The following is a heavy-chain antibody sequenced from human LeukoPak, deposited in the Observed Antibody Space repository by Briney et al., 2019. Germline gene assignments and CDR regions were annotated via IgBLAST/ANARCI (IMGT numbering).Heavy chain of an antibody. V-gene: IGHV1-69*05. Sequence: SVKVSCKASGGTFSSYAISWVRQAPGQGLEWMGRIIPIFGTANYAQKFQGRVTITTDESTSTAYMELSSLRSEDTAVYYCARERTTVGDPDYFDYWGQGTLVTVSS. CDR3: ARERTTVGDPDYFDY. J-gene: IGHJ4*02. CDR1: GGTFSSYA. D-gene: IGHD4-23*01. CDR2: IIPIFGTA.